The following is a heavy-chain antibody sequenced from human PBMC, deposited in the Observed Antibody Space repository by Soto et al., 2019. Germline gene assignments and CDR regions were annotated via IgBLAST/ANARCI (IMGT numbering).Heavy chain of an antibody. CDR1: GFTFSSYA. V-gene: IGHV3-23*01. Sequence: EVQLLESGGGLVQPGGSLRLSCAASGFTFSSYAVSWVRQAPGKGLEWVSSISGSGGSTDYAVSVKGRFTISRDNSKNTLYLQKNSLRAEDTAVYYCAKEDLERDYFDYWGQGTLVTVSS. CDR2: ISGSGGST. CDR3: AKEDLERDYFDY. D-gene: IGHD3-3*01. J-gene: IGHJ4*02.